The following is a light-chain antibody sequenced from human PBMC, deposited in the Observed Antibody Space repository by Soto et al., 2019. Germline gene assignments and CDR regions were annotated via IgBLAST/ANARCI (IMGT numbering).Light chain of an antibody. CDR3: QQYASSTGT. CDR2: DTS. CDR1: QSVSSSS. Sequence: EIVLTQSPGTLSSSPGERATLSCRASQSVSSSSLAWYQQKPGQAPRLLIYDTSSRATGIPDRFRGSGSGTDFTLTISRLEPEDFAVYYCQQYASSTGTFGQGTKVEI. J-gene: IGKJ1*01. V-gene: IGKV3-20*01.